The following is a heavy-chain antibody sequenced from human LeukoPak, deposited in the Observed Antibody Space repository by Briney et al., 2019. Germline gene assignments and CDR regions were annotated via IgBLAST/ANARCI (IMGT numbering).Heavy chain of an antibody. J-gene: IGHJ5*01. V-gene: IGHV3-23*01. CDR3: VKTVGYDYGSWLDS. Sequence: GGSLRLSCAASGFTFANFAMSWVRQAPGKGLEWVSGISGSGGRTYYVDSVKGRFTISKDSSKNTLILQMNSLRPEDTAVYYCVKTVGYDYGSWLDSWGQGTLVTVSS. CDR2: ISGSGGRT. D-gene: IGHD5-12*01. CDR1: GFTFANFA.